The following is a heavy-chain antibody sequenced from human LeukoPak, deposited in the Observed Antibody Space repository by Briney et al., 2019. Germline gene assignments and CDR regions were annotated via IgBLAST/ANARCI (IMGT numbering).Heavy chain of an antibody. J-gene: IGHJ4*02. CDR2: IYYSGST. CDR1: GGSISSYS. CDR3: ASTYDILTGYYYFDY. V-gene: IGHV4-59*01. D-gene: IGHD3-9*01. Sequence: SETLSLTCTVSGGSISSYSWSWIRQPPGKGLGWIGYIYYSGSTNYNPSLTSRVTISVDTSKNQFSLRLSSVTAADTAVYYCASTYDILTGYYYFDYWGQGTLVTVSS.